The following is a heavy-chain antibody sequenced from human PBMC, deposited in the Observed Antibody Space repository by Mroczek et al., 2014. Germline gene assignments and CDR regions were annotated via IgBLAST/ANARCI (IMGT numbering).Heavy chain of an antibody. CDR3: ARGDYGDYLDWYFDL. Sequence: VQLVQSGGGLVQPGGVPSRLSCAASGFTFSSYWMSWVRQAPGKGLEWVANIKQDGSEKYYVDSVKGRFTISRDNAKNSLYLQMNSLRAEDTAVYYCARGDYGDYLDWYFDLWGRGTLVTVSS. J-gene: IGHJ2*01. V-gene: IGHV3-7*01. D-gene: IGHD4-17*01. CDR1: GFTFSSYW. CDR2: IKQDGSEK.